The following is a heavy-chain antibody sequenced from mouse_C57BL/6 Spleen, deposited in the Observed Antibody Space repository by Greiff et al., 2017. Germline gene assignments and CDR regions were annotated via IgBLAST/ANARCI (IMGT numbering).Heavy chain of an antibody. CDR1: GFNIKDDY. Sequence: LVESGAELVRPGASVKLSCTASGFNIKDDYMHWVKQRPEQGLEWIGWIDPENGDTEYASKFQGKATITADTSSNTAYLQLSSLTSEDTAVYYCTQGGAFDYWGQGTTLTVSS. J-gene: IGHJ2*01. V-gene: IGHV14-4*01. CDR3: TQGGAFDY. CDR2: IDPENGDT.